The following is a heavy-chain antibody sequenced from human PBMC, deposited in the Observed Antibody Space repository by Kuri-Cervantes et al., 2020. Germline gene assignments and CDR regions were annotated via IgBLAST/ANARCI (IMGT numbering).Heavy chain of an antibody. Sequence: GSLRLSCTVSGGSISSSSYYWGWIRQPPGKGLEWIGSIYHSGSTNYNPSLKSRVTISVDTSKNQFSLKLSSVTAADTAVYYCARLNYDSSGQRDYWGQGTLVTVSS. J-gene: IGHJ4*02. D-gene: IGHD3-22*01. V-gene: IGHV4-39*07. CDR2: IYHSGST. CDR1: GGSISSSSYY. CDR3: ARLNYDSSGQRDY.